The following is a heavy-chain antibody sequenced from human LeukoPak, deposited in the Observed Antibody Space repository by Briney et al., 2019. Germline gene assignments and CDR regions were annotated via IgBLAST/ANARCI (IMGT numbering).Heavy chain of an antibody. CDR1: GGSISSGGYY. J-gene: IGHJ5*02. V-gene: IGHV4-31*03. D-gene: IGHD6-19*01. CDR3: ASGGGWYQGWFDP. Sequence: KPSQTLSLTCTVSGGSISSGGYYWSWIRQHPGKGLEWIGYIYYSGSTYYNPSLKSRVTISVDTSKNQFSLKLSSVTAADTAVYYSASGGGWYQGWFDPWGQGTLVTVSS. CDR2: IYYSGST.